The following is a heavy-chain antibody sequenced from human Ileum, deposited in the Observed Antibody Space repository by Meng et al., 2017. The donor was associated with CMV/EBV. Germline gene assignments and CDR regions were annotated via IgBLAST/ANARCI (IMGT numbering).Heavy chain of an antibody. CDR3: VRQGWYWYFDL. D-gene: IGHD2-15*01. CDR1: RFSFSDHY. J-gene: IGHJ2*01. Sequence: ASRFSFSDHYMDWVRQAPGKGLQWIGRISNRANSATTEYAAPVEGRFTISRDDSNNLLYLQMSSLKREDTAVYYCVRQGWYWYFDLWGRGTLVTVSS. V-gene: IGHV3-72*01. CDR2: ISNRANSATT.